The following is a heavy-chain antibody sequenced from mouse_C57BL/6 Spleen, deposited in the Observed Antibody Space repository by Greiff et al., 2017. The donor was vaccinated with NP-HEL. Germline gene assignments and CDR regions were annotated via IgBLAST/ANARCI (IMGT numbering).Heavy chain of an antibody. D-gene: IGHD2-4*01. CDR3: ARQEGLRRDAMDY. Sequence: VQLQQSGPELVKPGDSVKISCKASGYAFSSSWMNWVKQRPGKGLEWIGRIYPGDGDTNYNGKFKGKATLTADKSSSTAYMQLSSLTSEDSAVYFCARQEGLRRDAMDYWGQGTSVTVSS. CDR1: GYAFSSSW. CDR2: IYPGDGDT. V-gene: IGHV1-82*01. J-gene: IGHJ4*01.